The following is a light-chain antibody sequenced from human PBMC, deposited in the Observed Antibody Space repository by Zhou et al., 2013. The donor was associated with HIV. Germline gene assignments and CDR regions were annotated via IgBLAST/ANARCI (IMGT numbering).Light chain of an antibody. CDR1: QDISNY. CDR3: LQHNSYPYS. CDR2: KAS. J-gene: IGKJ2*03. Sequence: DIQMTQSPSSLSASVGDRVTITCQASQDISNYLNWYQQKPGKAPNLLIYKASSLESGVPSRFSGSGSGTEFTLTISSLQPEDFATYYCLQHNSYPYSFGQGTKLEIK. V-gene: IGKV1-17*01.